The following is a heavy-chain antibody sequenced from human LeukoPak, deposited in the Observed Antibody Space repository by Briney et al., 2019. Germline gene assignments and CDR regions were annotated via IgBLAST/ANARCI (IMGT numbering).Heavy chain of an antibody. CDR3: ARKDGDG. Sequence: SETLSLTCAVYDGSFSGYYWSWIRQPPGKGLEWIGEINHSGSTNYNPSLKSRVTISVDTSKNEFSLKLSSVPAADTAVYYCARKDGDGWGKGTTVTISS. V-gene: IGHV4-34*01. J-gene: IGHJ6*04. CDR2: INHSGST. CDR1: DGSFSGYY. D-gene: IGHD2-15*01.